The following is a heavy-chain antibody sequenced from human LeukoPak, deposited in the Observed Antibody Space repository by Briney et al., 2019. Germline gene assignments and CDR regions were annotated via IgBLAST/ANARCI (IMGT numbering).Heavy chain of an antibody. CDR3: AKDRPLKGGFDP. CDR2: IRSNGINT. D-gene: IGHD3-16*01. Sequence: HSGGSLRLSCEVSGFSLTTYGMLWVSHAAGEGLGVVAFIRSNGINTYDGDSVKGRFTISRETSKSTLYLQMNSLTTSDTARYFCAKDRPLKGGFDPWGQGSLVIVSS. V-gene: IGHV3-30*02. CDR1: GFSLTTYG. J-gene: IGHJ5*02.